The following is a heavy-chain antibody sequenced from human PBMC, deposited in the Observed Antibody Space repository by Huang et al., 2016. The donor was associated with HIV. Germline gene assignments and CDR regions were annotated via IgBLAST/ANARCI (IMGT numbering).Heavy chain of an antibody. Sequence: QVQLQQWGAGLLKPSETLSLTCAFYGGSFSGYDRNWIRQSPGKGLEGIGQINHSGSTNYNPSLKSLVTISVDTSKNQFSLKLNSVTAADTAVYYCAREVMITFGGPFDPWGHGNLVTVSS. CDR1: GGSFSGYD. D-gene: IGHD3-16*01. CDR2: INHSGST. J-gene: IGHJ5*02. V-gene: IGHV4-34*01. CDR3: AREVMITFGGPFDP.